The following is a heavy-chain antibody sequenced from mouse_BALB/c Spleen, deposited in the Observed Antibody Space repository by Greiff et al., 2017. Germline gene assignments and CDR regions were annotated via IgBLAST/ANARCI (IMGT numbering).Heavy chain of an antibody. J-gene: IGHJ4*01. CDR2: IWAGGST. D-gene: IGHD2-4*01. V-gene: IGHV2-9*02. CDR3: ARDLHGYYDYDWAMDY. Sequence: VKLVESGPGLVAPSQSLSITCTVSGFSLTSYGVHWVRQPPGKGLEWLGVIWAGGSTNYNSALMSRLSISKDNSKSQVFLKMNSLQTDDTAMYYCARDLHGYYDYDWAMDYWGQGTSVTVSS. CDR1: GFSLTSYG.